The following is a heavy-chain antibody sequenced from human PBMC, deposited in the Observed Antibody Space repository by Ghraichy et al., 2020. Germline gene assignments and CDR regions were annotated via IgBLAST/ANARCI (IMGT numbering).Heavy chain of an antibody. Sequence: GGSLRLSCVGSGFTFANAWMNWVRQAPGRGLEWVGRIKTKGDGGTIDYAAAVKGRFIISREDSESTLYLQMTSLKTEDTGVYYCVTEADDTTYFDFWGRGNLVTVSS. CDR1: GFTFANAW. CDR2: IKTKGDGGTI. CDR3: VTEADDTTYFDF. D-gene: IGHD1-1*01. J-gene: IGHJ4*02. V-gene: IGHV3-15*07.